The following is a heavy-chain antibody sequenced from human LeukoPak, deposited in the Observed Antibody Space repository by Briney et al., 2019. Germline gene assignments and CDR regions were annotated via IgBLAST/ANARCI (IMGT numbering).Heavy chain of an antibody. CDR1: GYSISSGYY. J-gene: IGHJ4*02. CDR3: ARDRGDYGDYGPDY. CDR2: ISHSGST. V-gene: IGHV4-38-2*02. Sequence: SETLSPTCTVSGYSISSGYYWGWIRQPPGKGLEWIGTISHSGSTYYSPSLKSRVSISVDTSKNQVSLKLSSVTAADTAVYYCARDRGDYGDYGPDYWGQGTLVTVSS. D-gene: IGHD4-17*01.